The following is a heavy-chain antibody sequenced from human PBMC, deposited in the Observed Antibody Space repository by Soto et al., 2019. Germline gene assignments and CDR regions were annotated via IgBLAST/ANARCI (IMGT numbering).Heavy chain of an antibody. CDR1: GGSIISDSYG. D-gene: IGHD1-26*01. J-gene: IGHJ4*02. CDR3: ARHPTRYSNSPDS. CDR2: IYYSGSS. V-gene: IGHV4-39*01. Sequence: QLQLQESGPGLVKPSETLSLTCSVSGGSIISDSYGWGWIRQPPGKGLEWIATIYYSGSSYYNPPLKRRVSISIDASENQVSLKLISVTAADAAVYYCARHPTRYSNSPDSWGQGTLVTVSS.